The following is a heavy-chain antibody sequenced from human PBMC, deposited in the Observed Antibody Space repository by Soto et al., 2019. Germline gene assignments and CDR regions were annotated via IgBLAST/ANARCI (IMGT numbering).Heavy chain of an antibody. J-gene: IGHJ3*02. D-gene: IGHD3-22*01. V-gene: IGHV3-30-3*01. CDR3: AREATYYYDSSGHKIGGKDAFDI. CDR1: GFTFRSFA. Sequence: GGSLRLSCAASGFTFRSFAMHWVRQAPGKGLECVAVISHDGSNKFYRDYLKGRFTISRDNSKNTFYLQINSLRYEDTAVYYCAREATYYYDSSGHKIGGKDAFDIWGQGTMVTVSS. CDR2: ISHDGSNK.